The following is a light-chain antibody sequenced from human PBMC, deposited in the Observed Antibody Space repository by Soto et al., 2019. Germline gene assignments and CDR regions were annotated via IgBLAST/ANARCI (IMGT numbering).Light chain of an antibody. CDR3: QQRSNLPLT. J-gene: IGKJ4*01. CDR1: HSDSRY. V-gene: IGKV3-11*01. CDR2: DAS. Sequence: VMLTQSPDTVSLSPEESATLSCISSHSDSRYLAWYQQKPGQTPKLLIYDASTRAAGIPARFSGSGSGTDFTLTISSLEAEDFAVYYCQQRSNLPLTFGGGTKVDIK.